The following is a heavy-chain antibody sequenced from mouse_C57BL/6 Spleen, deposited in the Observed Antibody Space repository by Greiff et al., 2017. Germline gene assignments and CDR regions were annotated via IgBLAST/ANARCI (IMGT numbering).Heavy chain of an antibody. V-gene: IGHV1-42*01. CDR2: INPSTGGT. CDR1: GYSFTGYY. J-gene: IGHJ4*01. CDR3: ARLYDGYYEAMDY. Sequence: VQLKESGPELVKPGASVKISCKASGYSFTGYYMNWVKQSPEKSLEWIGEINPSTGGTTYNQKFKAKATLTVDKSSSTAYMQLKSLTSEDSAVYYCARLYDGYYEAMDYWGQGTSVTVSS. D-gene: IGHD2-3*01.